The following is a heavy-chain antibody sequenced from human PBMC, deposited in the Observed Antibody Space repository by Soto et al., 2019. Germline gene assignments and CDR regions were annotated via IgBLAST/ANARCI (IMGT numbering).Heavy chain of an antibody. CDR1: GYTFTSYA. J-gene: IGHJ5*02. V-gene: IGHV1-3*01. Sequence: ASVKVSCKASGYTFTSYAMHWVRQAPGQRLEWMEWINAGNGNTKYSQKFQGRVTITRDTSASTAYMELSSLRSEDTAVYYCARDTAMVRNWFDPWGQGTLVTVS. D-gene: IGHD5-18*01. CDR2: INAGNGNT. CDR3: ARDTAMVRNWFDP.